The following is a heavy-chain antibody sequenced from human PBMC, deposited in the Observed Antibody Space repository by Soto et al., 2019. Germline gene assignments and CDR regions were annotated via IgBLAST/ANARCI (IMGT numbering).Heavy chain of an antibody. CDR2: IYYSGSP. V-gene: IGHV4-30-4*01. D-gene: IGHD6-19*01. J-gene: IGHJ5*02. CDR3: ARDLGIAVAGNWFDP. CDR1: GGSISSGDYY. Sequence: PSETLSLTCTVSGGSISSGDYYWSWIRQPPGKGLEWIGYIYYSGSPYYNPSLKSRVTISVDTSKNQFSLKLSSVTAADTAVYYCARDLGIAVAGNWFDPWGQGTLVTVSS.